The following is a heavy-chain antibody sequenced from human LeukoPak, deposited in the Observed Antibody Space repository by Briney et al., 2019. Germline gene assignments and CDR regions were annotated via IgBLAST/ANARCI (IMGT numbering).Heavy chain of an antibody. CDR1: GFTFSSYA. CDR2: ISGSGGST. CDR3: AKDTAALDYCDSSGYPQH. V-gene: IGHV3-23*01. D-gene: IGHD3-22*01. Sequence: PGGSLRLSCAASGFTFSSYAMSWVRQAPGKGLEWVSAISGSGGSTYYADSVKGRFTISRDNSKNTLYLQMNSLRAEDTAVYYCAKDTAALDYCDSSGYPQHWGQGTLVTVFS. J-gene: IGHJ1*01.